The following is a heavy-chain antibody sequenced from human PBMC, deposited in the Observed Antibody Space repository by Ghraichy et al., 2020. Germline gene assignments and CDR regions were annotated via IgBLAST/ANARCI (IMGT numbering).Heavy chain of an antibody. J-gene: IGHJ5*02. Sequence: SETLSLTCAVYGGSFSGYYWSWIRQPPGKGLEWIGEINHSGGTNCNPSLKSRVTISVDTSKNLFSLKLTSVTAADTAVYYCAKNHYYDSGGYGWFDPWGQGTLVTVSS. CDR1: GGSFSGYY. V-gene: IGHV4-34*01. CDR2: INHSGGT. CDR3: AKNHYYDSGGYGWFDP. D-gene: IGHD3-22*01.